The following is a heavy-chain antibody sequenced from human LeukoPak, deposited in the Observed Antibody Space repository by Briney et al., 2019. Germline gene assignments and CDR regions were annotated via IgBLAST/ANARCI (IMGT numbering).Heavy chain of an antibody. Sequence: GASVKVSCKASGYTFTSYALSWVRQAPGQGLEWLGWIRAYNGDTIYAHKLQGRVTMTTDTSTSTAYMELRSLRSDDTAVYYCARDIKVTVDYWGQGTLVTVSS. CDR1: GYTFTSYA. D-gene: IGHD5-18*01. J-gene: IGHJ4*02. CDR3: ARDIKVTVDY. V-gene: IGHV1-18*01. CDR2: IRAYNGDT.